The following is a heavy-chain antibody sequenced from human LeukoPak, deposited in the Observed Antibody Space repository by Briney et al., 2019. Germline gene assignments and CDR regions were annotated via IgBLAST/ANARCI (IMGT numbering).Heavy chain of an antibody. CDR2: IWYDGSNK. V-gene: IGHV3-33*01. CDR1: GFTLSSYG. CDR3: AAAILYYYGMDV. D-gene: IGHD2-2*02. Sequence: GGSLRLSCAASGFTLSSYGMHWVRQAPGKGLEWVAVIWYDGSNKYYADSVKGRFTISRDNSKNTLYLQMNSLRAEDTAVYYCAAAILYYYGMDVWGQGTTVTVSS. J-gene: IGHJ6*02.